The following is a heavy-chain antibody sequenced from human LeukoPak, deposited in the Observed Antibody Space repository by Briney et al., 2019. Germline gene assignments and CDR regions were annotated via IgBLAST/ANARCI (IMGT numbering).Heavy chain of an antibody. Sequence: GGSLRLSCAASGFTFSDYYMSWIPQAPGKGLEWVSYISSSGSTIYYADSVKGRFTISRDNAKNSLYLQMNSLRAEDTAVYYCASDDFWSGYLHSPDYWGQGTLVTVSS. CDR3: ASDDFWSGYLHSPDY. V-gene: IGHV3-11*01. CDR1: GFTFSDYY. J-gene: IGHJ4*02. D-gene: IGHD3-3*01. CDR2: ISSSGSTI.